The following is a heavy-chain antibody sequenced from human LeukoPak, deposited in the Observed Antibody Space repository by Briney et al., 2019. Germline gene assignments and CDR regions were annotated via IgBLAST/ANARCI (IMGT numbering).Heavy chain of an antibody. V-gene: IGHV3-23*01. J-gene: IGHJ6*04. CDR1: GFTFSNYG. CDR3: AELGITMIGGV. Sequence: GGSLRLSCAASGFTFSNYGMSWVRQAPGKGLEWVSAIGDSGGRTYYADSVKGQFTISRDNAKNSLYLQMNSLRAEDTAVYYCAELGITMIGGVWGKGTTVTISS. CDR2: IGDSGGRT. D-gene: IGHD3-10*02.